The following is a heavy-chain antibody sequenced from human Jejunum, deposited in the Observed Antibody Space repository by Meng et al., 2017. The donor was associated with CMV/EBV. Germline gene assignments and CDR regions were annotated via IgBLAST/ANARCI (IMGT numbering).Heavy chain of an antibody. CDR3: SRVHPYYFGMDV. V-gene: IGHV3-13*01. J-gene: IGHJ6*02. CDR1: GFPFRSYD. CDR2: IGVAGDT. Sequence: CAASGFPFRSYDMHWVRQATGKGLEWVSTIGVAGDTYYVGSVKGRFTISRETAKNSLYLQMNSLRAGDTAVYYCSRVHPYYFGMDVWGQGTTVTVSS.